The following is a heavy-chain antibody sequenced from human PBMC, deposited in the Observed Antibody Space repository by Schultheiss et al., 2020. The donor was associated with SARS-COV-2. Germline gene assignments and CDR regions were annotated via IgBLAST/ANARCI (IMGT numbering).Heavy chain of an antibody. CDR1: EFTVTSNY. Sequence: GGSLRLSCAASEFTVTSNYMTWVRQAPGKGLEWVSIIYSAGTTYYADSVKGRFTISRDSSKNTVYLQMNYLRAEDTAVYYCARSRQTIVGAGYYFDYWGQGTLVTVAS. V-gene: IGHV3-53*01. D-gene: IGHD1-26*01. CDR2: IYSAGTT. CDR3: ARSRQTIVGAGYYFDY. J-gene: IGHJ4*02.